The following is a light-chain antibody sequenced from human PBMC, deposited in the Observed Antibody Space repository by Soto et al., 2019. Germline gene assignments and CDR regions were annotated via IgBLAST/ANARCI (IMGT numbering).Light chain of an antibody. J-gene: IGKJ1*01. CDR2: GAS. CDR1: QSVSSY. Sequence: EIVLTQSPATLSLSPGEKGTLSCRASQSVSSYLAWYQQKPGQAPRLPIYGASTRATDIPARFSGSGSGTDFTLTISNLQPEDSGTYYCQQSYSTPPWTFGQGTKVDIK. CDR3: QQSYSTPPWT. V-gene: IGKV3-11*01.